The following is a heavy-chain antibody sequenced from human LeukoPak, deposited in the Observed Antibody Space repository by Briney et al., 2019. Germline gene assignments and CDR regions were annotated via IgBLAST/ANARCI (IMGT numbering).Heavy chain of an antibody. CDR1: GGSFSGYY. CDR2: INHSGST. D-gene: IGHD3-10*01. V-gene: IGHV4-34*01. J-gene: IGHJ5*02. CDR3: ARVFRRLLWFGEPNWFDP. Sequence: PSETLSLTCAVYGGSFSGYYWSWIRQPPGKGLEWIGEINHSGSTNYNPSLKSRVTISVDTSKNQFSLKLSSVTAADTAVYYCARVFRRLLWFGEPNWFDPWGQGTLVTVSS.